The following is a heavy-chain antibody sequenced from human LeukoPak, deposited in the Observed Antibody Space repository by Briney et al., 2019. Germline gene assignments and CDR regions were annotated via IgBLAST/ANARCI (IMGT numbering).Heavy chain of an antibody. Sequence: TGGSLRLSCAASGFTFSSYSMNWVRQAPGKGLEWVSYISSSSSTIYYADSVKGRFTISRDNAKNSLYLQMNSLRAEDTAVYYCAKSARYCSSTSCYYYYYYGMDVWGQGTTGTVSS. J-gene: IGHJ6*02. CDR2: ISSSSSTI. D-gene: IGHD2-2*01. CDR3: AKSARYCSSTSCYYYYYYGMDV. CDR1: GFTFSSYS. V-gene: IGHV3-48*01.